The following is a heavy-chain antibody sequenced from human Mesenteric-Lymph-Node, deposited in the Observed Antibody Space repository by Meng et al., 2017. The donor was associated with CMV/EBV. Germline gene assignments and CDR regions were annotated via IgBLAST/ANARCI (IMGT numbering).Heavy chain of an antibody. CDR2: IDHSGTP. J-gene: IGHJ5*02. V-gene: IGHV4-34*01. CDR3: ARQDPIFDP. Sequence: GSLRLSCAVYVGSFSGHYWSWIRQPPGRGLEWIGEIDHSGTPKYNPSLKSRVTISVDTSKNQFSLKLISVTAADTAVYYCARQDPIFDPWGQGNLVTV. CDR1: VGSFSGHY.